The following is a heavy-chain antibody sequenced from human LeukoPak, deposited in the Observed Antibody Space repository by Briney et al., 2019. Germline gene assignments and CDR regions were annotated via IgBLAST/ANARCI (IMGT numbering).Heavy chain of an antibody. CDR3: ARVIAAAGMLGSFYYCGMDV. CDR2: IYTSGST. J-gene: IGHJ6*02. D-gene: IGHD6-13*01. V-gene: IGHV4-4*07. CDR1: GASISTYY. Sequence: PSETLSLTCTVSGASISTYYWSWIRQPAGKGLEWIGRIYTSGSTSYNPSLKSRVTMSVDTSKNQLSLKLSSVTAADTAVYYCARVIAAAGMLGSFYYCGMDVWGQGTTVTVSS.